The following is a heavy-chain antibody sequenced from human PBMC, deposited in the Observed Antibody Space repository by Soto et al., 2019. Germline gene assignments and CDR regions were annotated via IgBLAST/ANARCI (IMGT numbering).Heavy chain of an antibody. J-gene: IGHJ4*02. CDR1: GFTFNIYA. Sequence: EVQVLESGGGLVQPGGSLRLSCAASGFTFNIYAMSWVRQVPGKGLEWVSTISNSGSTHSADSVKGRFTISRDNSKNTVDLQMNSLRAEDTAVYYCAKLLGSSGWSFDYWGQGTLVTVSS. D-gene: IGHD3-22*01. V-gene: IGHV3-23*01. CDR2: ISNSGST. CDR3: AKLLGSSGWSFDY.